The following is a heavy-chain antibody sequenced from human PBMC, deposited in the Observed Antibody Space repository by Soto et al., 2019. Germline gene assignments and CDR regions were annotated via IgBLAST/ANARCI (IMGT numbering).Heavy chain of an antibody. Sequence: APVKGSLKAAGYTLPSHYIHWVGQAPGQGLEWMGIINPSGGSTSYAQKFQGRVTMTRDTSTSTVYMELSSLRSEDTAVYYCARDGQQLDFDYWGQGTLVTVSS. CDR2: INPSGGST. V-gene: IGHV1-46*01. D-gene: IGHD6-13*01. J-gene: IGHJ4*02. CDR1: GYTLPSHY. CDR3: ARDGQQLDFDY.